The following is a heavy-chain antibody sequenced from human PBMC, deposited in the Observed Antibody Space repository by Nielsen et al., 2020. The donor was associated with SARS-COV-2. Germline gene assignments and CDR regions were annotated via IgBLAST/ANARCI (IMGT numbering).Heavy chain of an antibody. Sequence: GESLKISCAASGFTFSNYVMNWVRQSPGKGLEWVSAISASGASTYYADSVKGRFTISRDNSKNTLYLQMNSLRAEDTAVYYCAKIQQVGDTSRDYWGQGALVTVSS. CDR2: ISASGAST. CDR3: AKIQQVGDTSRDY. V-gene: IGHV3-23*01. D-gene: IGHD1-26*01. J-gene: IGHJ4*02. CDR1: GFTFSNYV.